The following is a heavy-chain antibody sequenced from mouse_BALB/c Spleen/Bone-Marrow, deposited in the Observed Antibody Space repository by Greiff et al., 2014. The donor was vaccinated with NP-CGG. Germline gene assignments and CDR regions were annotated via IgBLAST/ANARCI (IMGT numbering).Heavy chain of an antibody. CDR3: ARDKGRVFFDY. J-gene: IGHJ2*01. CDR2: IRNKANGYTT. CDR1: GFTFTDYY. Sequence: VQVVESGGGLVQPGGSLRLSCATSGFTFTDYYMNWVRQPPGKALEWLGFIRNKANGYTTEYSASVKGRFTISRDNSQNILYLQMNTLRAVDSATYYCARDKGRVFFDYWGQGTTLTVSS. V-gene: IGHV7-3*02.